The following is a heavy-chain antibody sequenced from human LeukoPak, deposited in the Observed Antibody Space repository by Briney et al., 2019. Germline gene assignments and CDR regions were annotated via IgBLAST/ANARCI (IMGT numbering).Heavy chain of an antibody. Sequence: ASVKVSCKAFGYTFTSYGISWVRQAPGQGVGWMGWISAYNGNTNYAQKLQGRVTMTPDTSTSTAYMELRSLRSDDTVVYYCARRRSSGYSDYWGQGTLVTVSS. D-gene: IGHD3-22*01. CDR3: ARRRSSGYSDY. CDR2: ISAYNGNT. J-gene: IGHJ4*02. CDR1: GYTFTSYG. V-gene: IGHV1-18*01.